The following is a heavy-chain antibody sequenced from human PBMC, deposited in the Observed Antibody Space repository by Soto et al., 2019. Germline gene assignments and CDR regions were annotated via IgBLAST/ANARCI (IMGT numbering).Heavy chain of an antibody. D-gene: IGHD2-15*01. CDR1: GGTFSSYA. J-gene: IGHJ6*02. V-gene: IGHV1-69*06. CDR2: IIPIFGTA. CDR3: ARDLLGYCSGGSCYSGYYYYYGMDV. Sequence: QVQLVQSGAEVKKPGSSVKVSCKASGGTFSSYAISWVRQAPGQGLEWMGGIIPIFGTANYAQKFQGRVTITADKSTSTAYMELSSLRSEDTAAYYCARDLLGYCSGGSCYSGYYYYYGMDVWGQGTTVTVSS.